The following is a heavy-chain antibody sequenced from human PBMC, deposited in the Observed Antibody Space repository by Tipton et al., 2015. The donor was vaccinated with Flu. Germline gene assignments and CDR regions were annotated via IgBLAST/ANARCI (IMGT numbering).Heavy chain of an antibody. J-gene: IGHJ6*02. D-gene: IGHD1-26*01. CDR1: GASISSYY. CDR2: IYYSGIT. V-gene: IGHV4-59*01. CDR3: ARDRVVGAAAGYYYYYYGLDV. Sequence: TLSLTCTVSGASISSYYWSWIRQPPGKGLEWIGYIYYSGITNYNPSLKSRVTISVDTSKNQFSLRLSSVTAADTAVYYCARDRVVGAAAGYYYYYYGLDVWDQGP.